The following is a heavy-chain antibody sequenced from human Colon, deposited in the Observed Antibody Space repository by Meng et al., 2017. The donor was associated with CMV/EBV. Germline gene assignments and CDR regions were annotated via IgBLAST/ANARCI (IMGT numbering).Heavy chain of an antibody. Sequence: QVQLQASGPGLVMASQTLSLTYTVSGGSITSGSYYWSWMRGPAGKGLECMGRIYTNGNTNYNPSLKSRVTMSIDTSKSHFSLNLMSVTAADTAVYYCARGGADWFDHWGQGILVTVSS. CDR1: GGSITSGSYY. J-gene: IGHJ5*02. D-gene: IGHD3-16*01. CDR3: ARGGADWFDH. V-gene: IGHV4-61*02. CDR2: IYTNGNT.